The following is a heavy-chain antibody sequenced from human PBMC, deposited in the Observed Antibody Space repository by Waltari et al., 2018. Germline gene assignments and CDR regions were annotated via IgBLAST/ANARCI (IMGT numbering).Heavy chain of an antibody. CDR3: ARVAVLDVAAAGTGWSDDYYYYGMDV. D-gene: IGHD6-13*01. V-gene: IGHV4-34*01. CDR2: INHSGST. CDR1: GGSFSGYY. J-gene: IGHJ6*02. Sequence: QVQLQQWGAGLLKPSETLSLTCAVYGGSFSGYYWSWIRQPPGKGLEWIGEINHSGSTNYNPSLKSRVTISVDTSKNQFSLKLSSVTAADTAVYYCARVAVLDVAAAGTGWSDDYYYYGMDVWGQGTTVTVSS.